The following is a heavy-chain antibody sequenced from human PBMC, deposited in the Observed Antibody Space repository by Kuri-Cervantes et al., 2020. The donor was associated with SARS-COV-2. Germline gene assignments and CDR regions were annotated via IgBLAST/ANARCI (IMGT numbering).Heavy chain of an antibody. D-gene: IGHD1-26*01. CDR2: IYTSGST. V-gene: IGHV4-39*07. CDR1: GGSISSSSYY. J-gene: IGHJ6*03. CDR3: ARDRMWEPNRYYYYYYYMDV. Sequence: ESLKISCTVSGGSISSSSYYWGWIRQPPGKGLEWIGRIYTSGSTNYNPSLKSRVTMSVDTSKNQFSLKLSSVTAADTAVYYCARDRMWEPNRYYYYYYYMDVWGKGTTVTVSS.